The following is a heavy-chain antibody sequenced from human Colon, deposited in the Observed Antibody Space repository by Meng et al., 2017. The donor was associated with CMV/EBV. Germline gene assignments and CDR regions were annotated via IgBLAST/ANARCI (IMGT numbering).Heavy chain of an antibody. D-gene: IGHD1-26*01. CDR3: VRDILRVGITYYFDY. J-gene: IGHJ4*02. V-gene: IGHV3-21*01. CDR2: ISGDGSDM. Sequence: GGSLRLSCAASGFTLSTYAMYWVRQAPVRGLEWVSAISGDGSDMFYGDSVRGRFTISRDNAKNSLYLQINSLKVEDTAVYYCVRDILRVGITYYFDYWGQGTLVTVSS. CDR1: GFTLSTYA.